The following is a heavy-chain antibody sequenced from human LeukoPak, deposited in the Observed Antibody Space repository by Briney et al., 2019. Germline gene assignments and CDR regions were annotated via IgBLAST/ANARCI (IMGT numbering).Heavy chain of an antibody. J-gene: IGHJ5*02. V-gene: IGHV1-2*02. CDR2: INPNSGGT. CDR3: ARELVLWFGELYRGGWFDP. D-gene: IGHD3-10*01. Sequence: ASVKVSCKASGYTFTGYYMHWVRQAPGQGLEWMGWINPNSGGTNYAQKFQGRVTMTRDTSISTAYMELSRLRSDDTAVYYCARELVLWFGELYRGGWFDPWGQGTLVTVSS. CDR1: GYTFTGYY.